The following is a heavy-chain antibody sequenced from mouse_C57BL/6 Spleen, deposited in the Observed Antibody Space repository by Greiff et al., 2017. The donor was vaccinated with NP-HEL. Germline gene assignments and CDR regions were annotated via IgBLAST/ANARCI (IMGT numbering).Heavy chain of an antibody. D-gene: IGHD2-4*01. Sequence: LQESGAELVRPGASVTLSCKASGYTFTDYEMHWVKQTPVHGLEWIGAIDPETGGTAYNQKFKGKAILTADKSSSTAYMELRSLTSEDSAVYYCTRGGLGFAYWGQGTLVTVSA. CDR3: TRGGLGFAY. CDR2: IDPETGGT. V-gene: IGHV1-15*01. CDR1: GYTFTDYE. J-gene: IGHJ3*01.